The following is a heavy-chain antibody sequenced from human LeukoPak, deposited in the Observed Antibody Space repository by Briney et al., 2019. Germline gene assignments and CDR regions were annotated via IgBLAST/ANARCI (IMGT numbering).Heavy chain of an antibody. J-gene: IGHJ4*02. Sequence: ASVKVSCKASGYTFTGYYMHWVRQAPGQGLEWMGWINPNSGGTNYAQKFQGRVTMTRDTSISTAYMELSRLRSDDTAVHYCARVSDYYDSSGYLGYWGQGTLVTVSS. CDR2: INPNSGGT. CDR1: GYTFTGYY. CDR3: ARVSDYYDSSGYLGY. V-gene: IGHV1-2*02. D-gene: IGHD3-22*01.